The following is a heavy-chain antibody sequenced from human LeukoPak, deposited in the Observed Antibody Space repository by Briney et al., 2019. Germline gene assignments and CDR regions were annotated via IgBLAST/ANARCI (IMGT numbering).Heavy chain of an antibody. Sequence: AASVKVSCKASGYTFTTDYIHWVRQAPGQGLEWMGIINPSDSSTSYAQKFQGRVTMTRDTSTSTVYMELSSLRSEDTAVYYCARGGVAKLGPLDLWGQGTLVTVSS. CDR3: ARGGVAKLGPLDL. V-gene: IGHV1-46*01. D-gene: IGHD7-27*01. CDR1: GYTFTTDY. J-gene: IGHJ5*02. CDR2: INPSDSST.